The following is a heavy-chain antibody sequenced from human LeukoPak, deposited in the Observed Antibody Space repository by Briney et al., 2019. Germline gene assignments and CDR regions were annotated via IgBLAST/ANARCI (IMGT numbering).Heavy chain of an antibody. D-gene: IGHD3-10*01. Sequence: GGSLRLSCAASGFTLSTYWMSWVRQAPGKGLEWVANIKEDGSEKYYVDSVKGRFTISRDNAKNSLYLQMNSLRAEDTAVYYCAKVGRGSGSYYYYYYYMDVWGKGTTVTIS. J-gene: IGHJ6*03. V-gene: IGHV3-7*01. CDR2: IKEDGSEK. CDR1: GFTLSTYW. CDR3: AKVGRGSGSYYYYYYYMDV.